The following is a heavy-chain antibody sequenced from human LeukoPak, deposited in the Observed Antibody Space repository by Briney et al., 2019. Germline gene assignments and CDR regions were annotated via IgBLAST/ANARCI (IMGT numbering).Heavy chain of an antibody. J-gene: IGHJ4*02. D-gene: IGHD3-22*01. Sequence: GGSLRLSCAASGFTFSSYAMSWVRQAPGNGREWVAAISGSGGSTYYADSVKRRFTISRDNPKNTLYLQMNSLRAEYTVVYYCEKSRGYYYDSSGYLGYFDYWGQGTLVTVSS. CDR1: GFTFSSYA. CDR3: EKSRGYYYDSSGYLGYFDY. CDR2: ISGSGGST. V-gene: IGHV3-23*01.